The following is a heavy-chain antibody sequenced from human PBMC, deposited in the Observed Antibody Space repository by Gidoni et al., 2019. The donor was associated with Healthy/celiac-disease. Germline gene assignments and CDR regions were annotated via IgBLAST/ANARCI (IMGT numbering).Heavy chain of an antibody. CDR3: AKDRSGKYYFVDY. D-gene: IGHD6-19*01. Sequence: EVQLFESGGSLVQPVGSLRLSFSASGFTFSSSAMSWVRQAPGKGLEWVSAISGSGGSTYYADSVKGRFTISRDNSKNTLYLQMNSLRAEDTAVYYCAKDRSGKYYFVDYWGQGTLVTVSS. V-gene: IGHV3-23*01. CDR2: ISGSGGST. CDR1: GFTFSSSA. J-gene: IGHJ4*02.